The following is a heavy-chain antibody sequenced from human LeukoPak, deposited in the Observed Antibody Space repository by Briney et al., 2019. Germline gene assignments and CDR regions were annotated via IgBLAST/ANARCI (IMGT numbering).Heavy chain of an antibody. V-gene: IGHV3-53*01. CDR2: IYSGGST. CDR3: TTGEVEYYYYYYMDV. CDR1: GFTVSSNY. J-gene: IGHJ6*03. D-gene: IGHD1-1*01. Sequence: PGGSLRLSCAASGFTVSSNYMSWVRQAPGKGLEWVSVIYSGGSTYYADSVKGRFTISRDNSKNTLYLQMNSLKTEDTAVYYCTTGEVEYYYYYYMDVWGKGTTVTVSS.